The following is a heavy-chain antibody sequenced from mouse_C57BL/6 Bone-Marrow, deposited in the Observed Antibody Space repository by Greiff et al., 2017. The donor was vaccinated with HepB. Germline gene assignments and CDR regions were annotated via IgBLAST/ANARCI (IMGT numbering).Heavy chain of an antibody. CDR2: ISDGGSYT. D-gene: IGHD1-1*01. CDR1: GFTFSSYA. CDR3: ARDYYYGSREGYWYFDV. J-gene: IGHJ1*03. Sequence: EVKLMESGGDLVKPGGSLKLSCAASGFTFSSYAMSWVRQTPEKRLEWVATISDGGSYTYYPDNVKGRFTISRDNAKNNLYLQMSHLKSEDTAMYYCARDYYYGSREGYWYFDVWGTGTTVTVSS. V-gene: IGHV5-4*01.